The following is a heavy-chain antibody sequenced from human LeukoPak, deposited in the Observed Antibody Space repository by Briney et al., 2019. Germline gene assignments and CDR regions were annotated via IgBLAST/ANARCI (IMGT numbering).Heavy chain of an antibody. J-gene: IGHJ4*02. CDR3: AKRSGYSSSWYFDYFDH. Sequence: PWGSLKLSCAASGFTFSNYAMSWVRQAPGKGLEWVSTITGRGGSTNYADSVKGRFTISRDKSKNTLYLQMNSLRAEDTAVYYCAKRSGYSSSWYFDYFDHWGQGTLVTVSS. D-gene: IGHD6-13*01. CDR2: ITGRGGST. CDR1: GFTFSNYA. V-gene: IGHV3-23*01.